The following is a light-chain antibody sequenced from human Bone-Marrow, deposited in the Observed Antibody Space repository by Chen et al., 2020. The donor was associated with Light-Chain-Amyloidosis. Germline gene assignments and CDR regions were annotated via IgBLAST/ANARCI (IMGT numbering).Light chain of an antibody. CDR3: SSYTPRTTLYV. V-gene: IGLV2-14*03. CDR2: DVS. CDR1: RSDIGGYKY. Sequence: QSALTHPASVSGSPGQSLTISSTGTRSDIGGYKYVSWYQQHPGEAPKLMIYDVSRRPSGVSNRFSGSKSGNTASLTISGLQAEDEADYYCSSYTPRTTLYVFGTGTKVTVL. J-gene: IGLJ1*01.